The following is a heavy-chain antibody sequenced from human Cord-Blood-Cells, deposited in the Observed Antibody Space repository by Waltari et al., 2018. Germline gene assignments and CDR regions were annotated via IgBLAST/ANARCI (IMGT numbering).Heavy chain of an antibody. D-gene: IGHD2-21*01. Sequence: WMGRIIPILGIANYAQKFQGRVTITADKSTSTAYMELSSLRSEDTAVYYCAGEGGKGDCGGDCYYYYGMEVWCQGTTVTVSS. V-gene: IGHV1-69*04. J-gene: IGHJ6*02. CDR3: AGEGGKGDCGGDCYYYYGMEV. CDR2: IIPILGIA.